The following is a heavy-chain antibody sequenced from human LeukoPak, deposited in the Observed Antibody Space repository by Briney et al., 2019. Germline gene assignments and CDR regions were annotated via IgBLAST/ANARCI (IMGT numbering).Heavy chain of an antibody. CDR3: ARASDYDFWSGYDP. D-gene: IGHD3-3*01. V-gene: IGHV4-59*01. CDR2: IYYSGST. Sequence: SETLSLTCAVYGGSFSGYYWSWIRQPPGKGLEWIGYIYYSGSTNYNPSLKSRVTISVDTSKNQFSLKLSSVTAADTAVYYCARASDYDFWSGYDPWGQGTLVTVSS. CDR1: GGSFSGYY. J-gene: IGHJ5*02.